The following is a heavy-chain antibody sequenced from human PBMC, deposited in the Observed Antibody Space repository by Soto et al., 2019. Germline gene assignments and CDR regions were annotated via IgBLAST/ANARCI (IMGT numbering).Heavy chain of an antibody. CDR2: IIPIFGTA. V-gene: IGHV1-69*06. Sequence: QVQLVQSGAEVKPPGSSVKVSCKASGGTFSSYAISWVRQAPGHGLEWMGGIIPIFGTANYAQKFQGRVTIPADKSASTAYMELSSLISEDTAVYDCARDHLQSNDAFDIWGQGTMVTVSS. J-gene: IGHJ3*02. CDR3: ARDHLQSNDAFDI. CDR1: GGTFSSYA.